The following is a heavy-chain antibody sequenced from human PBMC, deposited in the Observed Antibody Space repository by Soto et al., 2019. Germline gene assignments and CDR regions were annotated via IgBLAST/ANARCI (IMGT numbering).Heavy chain of an antibody. CDR1: GYTFTSYA. CDR3: AKDTVAGTVNWFDP. CDR2: INAGNGNT. Sequence: ASVKVSCKGSGYTFTSYAMHWVRQAPGQRLEWMGWINAGNGNTKYSQKFQGRFTVSRDNSINTLYLQMNSLRAEDTAVYYCAKDTVAGTVNWFDPWGQGTLVTVSS. J-gene: IGHJ5*02. D-gene: IGHD6-19*01. V-gene: IGHV1-3*01.